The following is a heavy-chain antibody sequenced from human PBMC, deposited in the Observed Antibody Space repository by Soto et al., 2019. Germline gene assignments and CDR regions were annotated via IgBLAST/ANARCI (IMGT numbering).Heavy chain of an antibody. CDR1: GFTFCSYS. J-gene: IGHJ6*03. CDR2: ISSSSSTI. Sequence: HGGSLRLCCAACGFTFCSYSMNWVRQAPGRGLEWVSYISSSSSTIYYADSVKGRFTISRDNAKNSLYLQMNSLRSEDTAVYYCARDESSPATGHSSSSGGRYYYYYMDVWGKGTTVTVSS. CDR3: ARDESSPATGHSSSSGGRYYYYYMDV. D-gene: IGHD6-6*01. V-gene: IGHV3-48*01.